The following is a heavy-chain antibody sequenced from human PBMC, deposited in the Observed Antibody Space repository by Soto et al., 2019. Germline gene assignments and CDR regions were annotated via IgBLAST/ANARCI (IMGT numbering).Heavy chain of an antibody. J-gene: IGHJ5*02. CDR3: ARDYDDFWSGPASGWFDP. V-gene: IGHV1-69*13. D-gene: IGHD3-3*01. CDR1: GGTFSSYA. Sequence: SVKVSCKASGGTFSSYAISWVRQAPGQGLEWMGGIIPIFGTANYAQKFQGRVTITADESTSTAYMELSSLRSEDTAVYYCARDYDDFWSGPASGWFDPWGQGTLVTVSS. CDR2: IIPIFGTA.